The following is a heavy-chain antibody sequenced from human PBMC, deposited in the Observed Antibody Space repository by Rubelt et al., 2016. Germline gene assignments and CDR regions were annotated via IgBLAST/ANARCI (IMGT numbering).Heavy chain of an antibody. D-gene: IGHD2-2*01. V-gene: IGHV3-11*04. CDR2: ISSSGSTI. J-gene: IGHJ6*02. Sequence: QAPGKGLEWVSYISSSGSTIYYADSVKGRFTISRDNAKNSLYLQMNSLRAEDTAVYYCARDLVVPAARFYYYYGMDVWGQGTTVTVSS. CDR3: ARDLVVPAARFYYYYGMDV.